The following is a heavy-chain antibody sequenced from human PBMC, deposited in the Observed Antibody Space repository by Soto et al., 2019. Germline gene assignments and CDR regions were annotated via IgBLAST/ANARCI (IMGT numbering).Heavy chain of an antibody. J-gene: IGHJ6*02. CDR2: INPNSGGT. CDR1: GYTLTGYY. Sequence: ASVKVSCKASGYTLTGYYMHWVRQAPGQGLEWMGWINPNSGGTNYAQKFQGWVTMTRDTSISTAYMELSRLRSDDTAVYYCARDRELRYFDWSHSTYGMDVWGQGTTVTVSS. V-gene: IGHV1-2*04. CDR3: ARDRELRYFDWSHSTYGMDV. D-gene: IGHD3-9*01.